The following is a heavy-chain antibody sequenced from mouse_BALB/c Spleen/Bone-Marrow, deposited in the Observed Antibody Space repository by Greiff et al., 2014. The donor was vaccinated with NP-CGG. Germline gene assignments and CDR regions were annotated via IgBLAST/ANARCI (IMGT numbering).Heavy chain of an antibody. Sequence: EVKLMESGPELVKPGASVKMSCKASGYTFTSYVMHWVKQKPGQGLEWIGYINPYNDGTKYNEKFKGKATLTSDKSSSTAYMELSSLTSEDSAVYYCARPRQLGLPYYFDYWGQGTTLTVSP. CDR2: INPYNDGT. CDR3: ARPRQLGLPYYFDY. D-gene: IGHD3-2*01. J-gene: IGHJ2*01. CDR1: GYTFTSYV. V-gene: IGHV1-14*01.